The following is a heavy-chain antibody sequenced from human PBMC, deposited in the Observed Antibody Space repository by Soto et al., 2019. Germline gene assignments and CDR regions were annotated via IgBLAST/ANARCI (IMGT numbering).Heavy chain of an antibody. V-gene: IGHV3-30*18. CDR1: GFTFSSNG. J-gene: IGHJ6*02. Sequence: GGSLRLSWAASGFTFSSNGMHWVRQAPGKGLEWMAVISYDGSNKYYADSVKGRFTISRDNSKNTLYLQMNSLRAEDTAVYYCAKADYDILTGQDYYGLDVWGQGTTVTVSS. CDR3: AKADYDILTGQDYYGLDV. CDR2: ISYDGSNK. D-gene: IGHD3-9*01.